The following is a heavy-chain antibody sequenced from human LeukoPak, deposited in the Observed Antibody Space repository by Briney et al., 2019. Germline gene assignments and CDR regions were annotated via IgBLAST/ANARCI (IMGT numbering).Heavy chain of an antibody. Sequence: GASLRLSCAASGFTFSNYAMSWVRQAPGKGLEWVSAITGSGGTKWYADSVKGHFTISRDNSKNTLYLQTNSLGVDDTAVYYCAKGGDYDGLTGYFGSDCWGQGTLGTVSS. D-gene: IGHD3-9*01. CDR3: AKGGDYDGLTGYFGSDC. CDR1: GFTFSNYA. J-gene: IGHJ4*02. CDR2: ITGSGGTK. V-gene: IGHV3-23*01.